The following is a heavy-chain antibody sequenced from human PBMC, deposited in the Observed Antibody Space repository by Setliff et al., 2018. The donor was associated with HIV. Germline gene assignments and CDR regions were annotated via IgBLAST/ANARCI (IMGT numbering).Heavy chain of an antibody. CDR1: GFTFSSYA. CDR2: ISSNGGST. D-gene: IGHD4-17*01. J-gene: IGHJ6*03. V-gene: IGHV3-64D*09. CDR3: VKARVDGDYYYYYYMDV. Sequence: GGSLRLSCSASGFTFSSYAMHWVRQAPGKGLEYVSAISSNGGSTYYADSVKGRFTISSDNSKNTLYLQMSSLRAEDTAVYYCVKARVDGDYYYYYYMDVWGKGTTVTVSS.